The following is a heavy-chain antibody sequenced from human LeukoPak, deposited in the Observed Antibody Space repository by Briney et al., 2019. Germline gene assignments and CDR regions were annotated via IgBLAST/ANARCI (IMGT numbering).Heavy chain of an antibody. CDR2: INHSGST. CDR1: GGSFSGYY. Sequence: SETLSLTCAVYGGSFSGYYWSWIRQPPGKGLEWIGEINHSGSTNYNPSLKSRVTISVDTSKNQFSLKLSSVTAADTAVYYCARGPLWFGENGFDYWGQGTLVTVSS. V-gene: IGHV4-34*01. CDR3: ARGPLWFGENGFDY. D-gene: IGHD3-10*01. J-gene: IGHJ4*02.